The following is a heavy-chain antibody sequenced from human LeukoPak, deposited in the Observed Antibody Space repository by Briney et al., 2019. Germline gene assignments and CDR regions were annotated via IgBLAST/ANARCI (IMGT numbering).Heavy chain of an antibody. V-gene: IGHV4-59*11. CDR2: IYSSGST. CDR3: ARVLALNYYDSSGYNDRFDP. Sequence: PSETLPLTCSVFGGSISSHYWSWIRQPPGKGLEWIGFIYSSGSTYYNPSLESLVTISADTSKNQFSLKLSSVTAADTAVYYCARVLALNYYDSSGYNDRFDPWGQGILVTVSS. CDR1: GGSISSHY. J-gene: IGHJ5*02. D-gene: IGHD3-22*01.